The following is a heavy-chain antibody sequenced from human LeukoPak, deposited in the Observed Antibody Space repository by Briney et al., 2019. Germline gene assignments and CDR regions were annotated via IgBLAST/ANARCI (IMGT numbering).Heavy chain of an antibody. J-gene: IGHJ4*02. V-gene: IGHV4-59*11. CDR3: AREARAYDYYFDY. CDR2: IYDSGRT. Sequence: SETLSLTCTVSGGSISSHYWSWIRRPPGKGLEWIGYIYDSGRTNYNPSLMRRVIISVDTSKNQFSLKLSSVTAADTAVYFCAREARAYDYYFDYWGQGTLVTVSS. D-gene: IGHD3-16*01. CDR1: GGSISSHY.